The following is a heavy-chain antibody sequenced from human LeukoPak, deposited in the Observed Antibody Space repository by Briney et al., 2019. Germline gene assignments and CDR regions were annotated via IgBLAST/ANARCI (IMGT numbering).Heavy chain of an antibody. CDR3: ARDLLNYYDSSGSFDY. D-gene: IGHD3-22*01. CDR2: ISSTSTTI. J-gene: IGHJ4*02. CDR1: GFTFSTYE. Sequence: GGSLRLSCAASGFTFSTYEMNWVRQAPGKGLEWVSYISSTSTTICYADSVKGRFTISRDNAKNSLYLQMNSLRAEDTAVYYCARDLLNYYDSSGSFDYWGQGNLVTVSS. V-gene: IGHV3-48*03.